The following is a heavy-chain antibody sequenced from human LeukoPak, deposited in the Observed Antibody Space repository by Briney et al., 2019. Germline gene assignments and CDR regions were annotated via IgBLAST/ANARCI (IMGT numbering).Heavy chain of an antibody. CDR2: IRSKANSYAT. CDR1: GFTFSSYG. D-gene: IGHD4-17*01. V-gene: IGHV3-73*01. CDR3: TRGRLRNDY. J-gene: IGHJ4*02. Sequence: GGSLRLSCAASGFTFSSYGMHWVRQASGKGLEWVGRIRSKANSYATAYAASVKGRFTISRDDSKNTAYLQMNSLKTEDTAVYYCTRGRLRNDYWGQGTLVTVSS.